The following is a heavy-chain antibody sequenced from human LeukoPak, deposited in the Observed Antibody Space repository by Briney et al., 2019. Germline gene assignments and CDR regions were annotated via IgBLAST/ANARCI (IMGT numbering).Heavy chain of an antibody. D-gene: IGHD2-15*01. CDR3: ARLEIVVVAATQVARREYCFDY. Sequence: SETLSLTCAVSGYSISSGYYWGWIRQPPGKGLEWIGSICHSGSTYYNPSLKSRVTISVDTSKNQFSLKLSSVTAADTAVYYCARLEIVVVAATQVARREYCFDYWGRGTLVTVSS. J-gene: IGHJ4*02. V-gene: IGHV4-38-2*01. CDR1: GYSISSGYY. CDR2: ICHSGST.